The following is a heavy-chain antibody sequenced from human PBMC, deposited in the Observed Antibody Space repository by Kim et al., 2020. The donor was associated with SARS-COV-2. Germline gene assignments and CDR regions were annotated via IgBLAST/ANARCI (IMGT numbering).Heavy chain of an antibody. CDR3: ARDVGWFDP. D-gene: IGHD1-26*01. CDR2: GST. Sequence: GSTNYNPSLKSRVTISVDKSKNQFSLKLSSVTAADTAVYYCARDVGWFDPWGQGTLVTVSS. V-gene: IGHV4-4*02. J-gene: IGHJ5*02.